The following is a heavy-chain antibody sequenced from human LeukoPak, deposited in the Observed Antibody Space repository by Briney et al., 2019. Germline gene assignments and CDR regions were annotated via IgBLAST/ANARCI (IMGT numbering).Heavy chain of an antibody. J-gene: IGHJ4*02. V-gene: IGHV1-24*01. CDR2: FDPEDGET. CDR1: GYTLTELS. D-gene: IGHD1-1*01. CDR3: ATVVDNWNDFDY. Sequence: ASVKVSCKXSGYTLTELSMHWVRQAPGKGLERMGGFDPEDGETIYSQKFQGRVTMTEDTSTDTAYMELSSLRSEDTAVYYCATVVDNWNDFDYWGQGTLVTVSS.